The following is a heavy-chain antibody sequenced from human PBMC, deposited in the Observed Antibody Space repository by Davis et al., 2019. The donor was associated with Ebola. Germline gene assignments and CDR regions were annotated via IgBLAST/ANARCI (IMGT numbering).Heavy chain of an antibody. Sequence: ASVKVSCKASGYTFTSYAMNWVRQAPGQGLEWLGWINTNTGNPTYAQGFTGRFVFSLDTSVSTAYLQISSLKAEDTAVYYCARDLREWFGEQKWGAEYFQHWGQGTLVTVSS. J-gene: IGHJ1*01. V-gene: IGHV7-4-1*02. CDR3: ARDLREWFGEQKWGAEYFQH. D-gene: IGHD3-10*01. CDR1: GYTFTSYA. CDR2: INTNTGNP.